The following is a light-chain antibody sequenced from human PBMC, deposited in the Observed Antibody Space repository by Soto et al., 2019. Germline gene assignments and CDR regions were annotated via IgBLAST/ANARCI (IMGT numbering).Light chain of an antibody. CDR3: QAFENSLNESV. CDR1: SSNIGAGYD. Sequence: QAVVTQPPSVSGAPGQRVTISCTGSSSNIGAGYDVHWYQQLPGTAPKFLIYGNNNRPSGVPDRFSGSKSGTSASLAITGLQAEDEAYYYCQAFENSLNESVFGGGTKVTVL. J-gene: IGLJ3*02. V-gene: IGLV1-40*01. CDR2: GNN.